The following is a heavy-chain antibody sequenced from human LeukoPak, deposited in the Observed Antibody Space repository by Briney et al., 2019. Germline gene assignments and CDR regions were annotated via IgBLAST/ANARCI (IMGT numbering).Heavy chain of an antibody. D-gene: IGHD6-13*01. CDR3: AGGAAAANDAFVI. J-gene: IGHJ3*02. CDR1: GFTFSSYS. V-gene: IGHV3-21*01. CDR2: ISSSSSYI. Sequence: GGSLRLSCAASGFTFSSYSMNWVRQAPGKGLEWVSSISSSSSYIYYADSVKGRFTISRDNAKNSLYLQMNSLRAEDTAVYYCAGGAAAANDAFVIWGQGTMVTVSS.